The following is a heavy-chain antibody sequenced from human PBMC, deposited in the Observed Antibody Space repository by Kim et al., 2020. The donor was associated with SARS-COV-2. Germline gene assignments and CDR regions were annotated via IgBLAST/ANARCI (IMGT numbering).Heavy chain of an antibody. CDR1: GFIFSNYA. CDR2: IGGSGGNT. D-gene: IGHD1-1*01. CDR3: VNRPTTFGY. V-gene: IGHV3-23*01. Sequence: GGSLRLSCEASGFIFSNYAMSWVRQAPGKGLEWVSSIGGSGGNTDYADSVKGRFTISRDNSMNTLYLQMNSLRVEDTAVYYCVNRPTTFGYWGQGTLVTVSS. J-gene: IGHJ4*02.